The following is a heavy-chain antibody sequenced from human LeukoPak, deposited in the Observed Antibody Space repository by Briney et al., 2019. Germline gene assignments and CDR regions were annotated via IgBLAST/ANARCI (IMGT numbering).Heavy chain of an antibody. D-gene: IGHD3-10*01. CDR1: GVSISNYL. CDR2: VSYSGKT. CDR3: ARYHSRSHEGWIDP. Sequence: PAEILSLTCRVPGVSISNYLRSWLRQHPGKGLEWIGYVSYSGKTDYTPSLKSRVTISLDAFNNHFSLTLSSVTAADTAVYYCARYHSRSHEGWIDPWGQGALVTVSS. J-gene: IGHJ5*02. V-gene: IGHV4-59*13.